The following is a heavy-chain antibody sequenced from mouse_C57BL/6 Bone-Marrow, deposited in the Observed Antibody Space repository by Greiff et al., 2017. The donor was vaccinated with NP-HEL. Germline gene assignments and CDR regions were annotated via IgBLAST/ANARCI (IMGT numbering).Heavy chain of an antibody. J-gene: IGHJ2*01. CDR3: ARDGGSYYFDY. V-gene: IGHV5-17*01. CDR2: ISSGSSTI. D-gene: IGHD1-1*01. Sequence: DVQLQESGGGLVKPGGSLKLSCAASGFTFSDYGMHWVRQAPEKGLEWVAYISSGSSTIYYADTVKGRFTISRDNAKNTLFLQMTSLRSEDTAMYYCARDGGSYYFDYWGQGTTLTVSS. CDR1: GFTFSDYG.